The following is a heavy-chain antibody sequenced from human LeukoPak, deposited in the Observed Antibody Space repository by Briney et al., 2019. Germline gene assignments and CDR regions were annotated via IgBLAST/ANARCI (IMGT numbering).Heavy chain of an antibody. CDR2: ISAYNGNT. CDR1: GYTFTSYG. Sequence: ASVKVSCKASGYTFTSYGISWVRQAPGQGLEWMGWISAYNGNTNYAQKLQGRVTMTTDTSTSTAYTELRSLRSDDTAVYYCARDASSSGHFDYWGQGTLVTVSS. CDR3: ARDASSSGHFDY. D-gene: IGHD6-6*01. J-gene: IGHJ4*02. V-gene: IGHV1-18*01.